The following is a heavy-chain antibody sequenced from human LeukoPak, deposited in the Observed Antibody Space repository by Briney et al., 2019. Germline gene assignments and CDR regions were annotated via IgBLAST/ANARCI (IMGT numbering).Heavy chain of an antibody. J-gene: IGHJ3*02. CDR2: IYPGDSET. Sequence: GESLKISCKGSGYTFTTYWIGWVRQMPGNGLEWMGIIYPGDSETRYSPSFQGQVTISVDKSISTAYLQWSRLQASDTAIYYCAKRSTVTRYAFDIWGQGTMVTVSS. CDR3: AKRSTVTRYAFDI. CDR1: GYTFTTYW. V-gene: IGHV5-51*01. D-gene: IGHD4-23*01.